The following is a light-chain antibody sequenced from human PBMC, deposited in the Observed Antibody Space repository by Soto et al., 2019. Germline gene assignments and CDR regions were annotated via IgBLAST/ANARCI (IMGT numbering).Light chain of an antibody. CDR1: QSISSW. J-gene: IGKJ1*01. V-gene: IGKV1-5*01. CDR2: DAS. Sequence: DIQMTQSPSTLSASVGDRVTITCRASQSISSWLAWYQQKPGKAPKLLIYDASSLESGVPSRFSGSGSGTEFNLTISSLQPDDFATYYCQQYNSYWPFGQGTKVDIK. CDR3: QQYNSYWP.